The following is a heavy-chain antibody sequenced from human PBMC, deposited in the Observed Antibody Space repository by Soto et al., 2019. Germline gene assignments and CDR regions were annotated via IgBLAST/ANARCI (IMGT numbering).Heavy chain of an antibody. CDR3: ARDRVVVVVAASTTWFDP. V-gene: IGHV1-18*01. D-gene: IGHD2-15*01. CDR2: ISAYNGNT. Sequence: QVQLVQSGAEVKKPGASVKVSCKASGYTFTSYGISWVRQAPGQGLEWMGWISAYNGNTNYAQKLQGRVTMTTDTSTSTAYMKLRSLRSDDTAVYYCARDRVVVVVAASTTWFDPWGQGTLVTVSS. CDR1: GYTFTSYG. J-gene: IGHJ5*02.